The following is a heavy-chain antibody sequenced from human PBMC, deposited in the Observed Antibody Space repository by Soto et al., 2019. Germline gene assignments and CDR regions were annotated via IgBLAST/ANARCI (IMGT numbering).Heavy chain of an antibody. CDR2: IYPGDSDT. D-gene: IGHD2-2*01. CDR3: ARQSSYSTSSFDP. Sequence: GESRKISCKGSGYSFSNFWIGWVRQMPGKGLEWMGIIYPGDSDTRYSPSLKGQVTMSADNSISTAYLQWSSLKASDSAMYYCARQSSYSTSSFDPWGQGTLVTVSS. CDR1: GYSFSNFW. J-gene: IGHJ5*02. V-gene: IGHV5-51*01.